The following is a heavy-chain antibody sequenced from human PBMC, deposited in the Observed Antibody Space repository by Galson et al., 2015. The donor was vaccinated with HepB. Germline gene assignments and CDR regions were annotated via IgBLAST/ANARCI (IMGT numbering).Heavy chain of an antibody. Sequence: SLRLSCAASGFTFSHFGMHWVRQAPGKGLEWISLIWYDGSNRFYADSVKGRFTISRDDSKNTLYLQMNSLRAEDTAVYYCARDRGTFPNWSFDLWGRGTLVTVSS. J-gene: IGHJ2*01. CDR1: GFTFSHFG. V-gene: IGHV3-33*01. CDR2: IWYDGSNR. CDR3: ARDRGTFPNWSFDL.